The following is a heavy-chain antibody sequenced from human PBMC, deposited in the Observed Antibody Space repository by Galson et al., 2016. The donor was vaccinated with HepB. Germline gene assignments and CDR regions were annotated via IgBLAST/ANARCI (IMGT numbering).Heavy chain of an antibody. Sequence: SLRLSCAASGFTCDDCAMHWVRQAPGKGLECVSLISGDGTGRYYADSVKGRFSISRDNSKNSLYLQMNSLGTEDSALYYCGILYGGFDPWGQGTLVTVSS. CDR2: ISGDGTGR. CDR3: GILYGGFDP. D-gene: IGHD2/OR15-2a*01. J-gene: IGHJ5*02. CDR1: GFTCDDCA. V-gene: IGHV3-43*02.